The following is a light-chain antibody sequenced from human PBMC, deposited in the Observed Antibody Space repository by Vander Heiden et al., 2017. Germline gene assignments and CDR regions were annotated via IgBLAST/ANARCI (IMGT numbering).Light chain of an antibody. CDR1: QSVSSY. CDR2: DAS. J-gene: IGKJ2*01. CDR3: QQRSNFAT. Sequence: DIVLTQSPATLSLSPGERATLSCRASQSVSSYLAWYQQKPGQAPRLLIYDASNRATGIPARFSGSGSGTDFTLTISSLEPEDFAVYYCQQRSNFATFGQGTKLEIK. V-gene: IGKV3-11*01.